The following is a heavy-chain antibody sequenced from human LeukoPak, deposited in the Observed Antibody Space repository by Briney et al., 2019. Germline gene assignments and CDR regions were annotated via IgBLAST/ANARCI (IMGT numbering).Heavy chain of an antibody. CDR2: ISSSGSSI. CDR3: ARDYPTVTKDDLYYYYGLDV. J-gene: IGHJ6*02. CDR1: GFTFSSYS. V-gene: IGHV3-48*04. D-gene: IGHD4-17*01. Sequence: GGSLRLSCAASGFTFSSYSMNWVRQAPGKGLEWVSYISSSGSSIYYADPVKGRFTISRDNAKNSLYLQMDSLRAEDTAVYYCARDYPTVTKDDLYYYYGLDVWGQGTTVTVSS.